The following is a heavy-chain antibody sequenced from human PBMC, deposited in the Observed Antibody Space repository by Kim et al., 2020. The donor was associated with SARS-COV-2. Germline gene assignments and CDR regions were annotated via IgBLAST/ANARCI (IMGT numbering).Heavy chain of an antibody. CDR1: GFTFSSYA. Sequence: GGSLRLSCAASGFTFSSYAMHWVRQAPGKGLEWVAVISYDGSNKYYADSVKGRFTISRDNSKNTLYLQMNSLRAEDTAVYYCARDVSRMSGWYDWDYYYYGMDVWGQGTTVTVSS. J-gene: IGHJ6*02. V-gene: IGHV3-30*04. CDR2: ISYDGSNK. D-gene: IGHD6-19*01. CDR3: ARDVSRMSGWYDWDYYYYGMDV.